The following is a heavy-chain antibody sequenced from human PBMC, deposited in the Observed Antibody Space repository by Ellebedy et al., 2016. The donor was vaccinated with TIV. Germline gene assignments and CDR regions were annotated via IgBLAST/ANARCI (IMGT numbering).Heavy chain of an antibody. CDR2: IYYSGST. J-gene: IGHJ6*02. CDR1: GGSISSYY. Sequence: MPSETLSLTCTVSGGSISSYYWSWIRQPPGKELEWIGYIYYSGSTNYNPSLKSRVTISVDTSKNQFSLKLSSVTAADTARYYCARRIFFYSDNSGRRGDSSYYGLDVWGPGTTVTVSS. CDR3: ARRIFFYSDNSGRRGDSSYYGLDV. V-gene: IGHV4-59*12. D-gene: IGHD3-22*01.